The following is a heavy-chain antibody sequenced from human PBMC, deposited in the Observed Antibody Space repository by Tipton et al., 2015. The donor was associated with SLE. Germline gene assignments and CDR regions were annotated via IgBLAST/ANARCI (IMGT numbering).Heavy chain of an antibody. V-gene: IGHV4-39*01. J-gene: IGHJ4*02. CDR2: INYSGST. CDR3: ARRAAQAYDSSGYYWVY. CDR1: GGSFSSRSYY. Sequence: TLSLTCAVYGGSFSSRSYYWGWIRQPPGKGLEWIGSINYSGSTYYKPFFKSRVTISIDTSKNQFSLKLSSVTAADTAVYYCARRAAQAYDSSGYYWVYWGQGTLVTVSS. D-gene: IGHD3-22*01.